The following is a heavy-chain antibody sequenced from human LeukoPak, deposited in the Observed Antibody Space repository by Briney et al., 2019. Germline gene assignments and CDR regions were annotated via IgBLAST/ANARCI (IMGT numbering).Heavy chain of an antibody. J-gene: IGHJ4*02. CDR3: ARHRSLPYSSGRIDY. Sequence: KSSETLSLTCTVSGGSISSGDYYWSWIRQPPGKGLEWIGYIYYSGSTNYNPSLKSRVTISVDTSKNQFSLKLSSVTAADTAVYYCARHRSLPYSSGRIDYWGQGTLVTVSS. V-gene: IGHV4-61*08. CDR1: GGSISSGDYY. D-gene: IGHD6-19*01. CDR2: IYYSGST.